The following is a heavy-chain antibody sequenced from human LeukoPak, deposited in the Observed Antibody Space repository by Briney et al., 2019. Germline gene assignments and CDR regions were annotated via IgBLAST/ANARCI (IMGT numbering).Heavy chain of an antibody. CDR3: ARGEQWLEYDY. V-gene: IGHV4-61*02. CDR1: GGSISSGGYY. J-gene: IGHJ4*02. Sequence: SQTLSLTCTVSGGSISSGGYYWSWIRQPAGKGLEWIGRIYTSGSTNYNPSLKSRVTMSVDTSKNQFSLKLSSVTAADTAVYYCARGEQWLEYDYWGQGTLVTVSS. CDR2: IYTSGST. D-gene: IGHD6-19*01.